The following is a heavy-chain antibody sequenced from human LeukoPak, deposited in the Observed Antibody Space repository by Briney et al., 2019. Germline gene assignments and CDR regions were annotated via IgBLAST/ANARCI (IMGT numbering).Heavy chain of an antibody. V-gene: IGHV3-11*04. J-gene: IGHJ4*02. CDR2: ISSSGSTI. CDR3: ARDLLVEGTDYFDY. D-gene: IGHD1-14*01. CDR1: GFTFSDYY. Sequence: PGGSLRLSCAASGFTFSDYYMSWIRQAPGKGLEWVSYISSSGSTIYYADSVKGRSTISRDNAKNSLYLQMNSLRAEDTAVYYCARDLLVEGTDYFDYWGQGTLVTVSS.